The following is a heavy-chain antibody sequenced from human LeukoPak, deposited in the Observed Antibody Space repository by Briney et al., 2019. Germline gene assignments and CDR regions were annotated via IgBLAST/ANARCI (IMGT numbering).Heavy chain of an antibody. CDR3: ARARGALSY. V-gene: IGHV4-39*07. Sequence: PSETLSLTCTVSGGSISSSSYYWGWIRQPPGKGLEWIGSIYYSGRTYCNPSLKSRVTISVDTSKNQFSLKLSSVTAADTAVYYCARARGALSYWGQGTLITVSS. D-gene: IGHD1-26*01. J-gene: IGHJ4*02. CDR1: GGSISSSSYY. CDR2: IYYSGRT.